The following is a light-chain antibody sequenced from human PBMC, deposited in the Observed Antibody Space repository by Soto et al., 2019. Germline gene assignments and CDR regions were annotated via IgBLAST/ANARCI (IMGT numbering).Light chain of an antibody. CDR2: GGS. J-gene: IGKJ4*01. V-gene: IGKV3-15*01. Sequence: DIVITQAPATLSMSVGGGTTLSCRASQSISSNLAWYQQKPGQAPRLLIYGGSTRATGIPARFSGSGSGTDFTLTISSLQSEDFAVYYCQQYNKWPRTFGGGTKVEI. CDR1: QSISSN. CDR3: QQYNKWPRT.